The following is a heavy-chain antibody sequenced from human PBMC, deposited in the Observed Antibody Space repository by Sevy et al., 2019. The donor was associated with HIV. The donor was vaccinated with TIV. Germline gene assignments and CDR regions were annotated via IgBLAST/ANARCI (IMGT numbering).Heavy chain of an antibody. CDR1: GFTFSNAW. V-gene: IGHV3-15*01. CDR3: FGSGSRDAFDI. Sequence: GGSLRLSCAASGFTFSNAWMSWVRQAPGKGLEWVGRIKSKTDGGTTDYAAPVKSRFTISRDDSKNTQYLQMNSLKTEDTAVYYCFGSGSRDAFDIWGQGTMVTVSS. J-gene: IGHJ3*02. CDR2: IKSKTDGGTT. D-gene: IGHD3-10*01.